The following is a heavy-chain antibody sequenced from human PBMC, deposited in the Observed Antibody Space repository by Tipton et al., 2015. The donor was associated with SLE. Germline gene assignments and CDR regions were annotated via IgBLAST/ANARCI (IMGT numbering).Heavy chain of an antibody. CDR2: IYYSGST. J-gene: IGHJ4*02. D-gene: IGHD1-26*01. Sequence: TLSLTCTVSGGSVSSGSYYWSWIRQPPGKGLEWIGYIYYSGSTNYNPSLKSRVTISVDTSKNQFSLKLSSVTAADTAVYYCARGAIVGATTFDYWGQGTLVPVSS. CDR3: ARGAIVGATTFDY. V-gene: IGHV4-61*01. CDR1: GGSVSSGSYY.